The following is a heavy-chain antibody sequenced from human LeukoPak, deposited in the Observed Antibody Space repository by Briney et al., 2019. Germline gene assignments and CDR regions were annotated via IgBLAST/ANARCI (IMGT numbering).Heavy chain of an antibody. CDR1: GGSISSYY. V-gene: IGHV4-59*01. D-gene: IGHD6-19*01. CDR3: ARYAGSGWYIQY. Sequence: SETLSLTCTVSGGSISSYYWSWLRQPPGKGLEWIGYIFYSGDSNSNPSLLSRVTISLDTPRNQFSLRPSSVTAADTAVYYCARYAGSGWYIQYWGQGTLVIVSS. J-gene: IGHJ4*02. CDR2: IFYSGDS.